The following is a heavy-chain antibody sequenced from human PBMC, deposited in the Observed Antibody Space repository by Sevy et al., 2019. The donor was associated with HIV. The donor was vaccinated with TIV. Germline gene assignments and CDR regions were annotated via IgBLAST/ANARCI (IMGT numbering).Heavy chain of an antibody. CDR2: ISGTGNTK. Sequence: GGSLRLSCAASGFTFSNYYMNWIRQAPGKGLGWVSYISGTGNTKYYTDSVKGRFTISRDNAKNSLFLQMDSLRVEDTAVYYCARDPTYYDFWSGYYTGWFDPWGQGTLVTVSS. J-gene: IGHJ5*02. CDR1: GFTFSNYY. V-gene: IGHV3-11*01. CDR3: ARDPTYYDFWSGYYTGWFDP. D-gene: IGHD3-3*01.